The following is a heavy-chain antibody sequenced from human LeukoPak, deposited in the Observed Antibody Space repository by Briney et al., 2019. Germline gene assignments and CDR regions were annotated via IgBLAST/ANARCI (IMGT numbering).Heavy chain of an antibody. D-gene: IGHD2-15*01. CDR1: DDSITNNFYF. CDR2: IYYRGTA. V-gene: IGHV4-39*01. J-gene: IGHJ4*02. Sequence: PSETLSLTCTVSDDSITNNFYFWGWIRQPPGTGLEWIGTIYYRGTAYYNPSLKSRVTISLDTSKNQFSLKLTSVTAADTAVYYCARHKVAVPQGFDYWGQGTLVTVSS. CDR3: ARHKVAVPQGFDY.